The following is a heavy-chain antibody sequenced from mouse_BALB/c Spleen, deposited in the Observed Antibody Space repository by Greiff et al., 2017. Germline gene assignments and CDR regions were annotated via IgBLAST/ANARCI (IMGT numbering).Heavy chain of an antibody. CDR3: APYDAWFAY. D-gene: IGHD2-12*01. V-gene: IGHV5-9-4*01. CDR2: ISSGGSYT. Sequence: EVKLVESGGGLVKPGGSLKLSCAASGFTFSSYAMSWVRQSPEKRLEWVAEISSGGSYTYYPDTVTGRFTISRDNAKNTLYLEMSSLRSEDTAMYYCAPYDAWFAYWGQGTLVTVSA. CDR1: GFTFSSYA. J-gene: IGHJ3*01.